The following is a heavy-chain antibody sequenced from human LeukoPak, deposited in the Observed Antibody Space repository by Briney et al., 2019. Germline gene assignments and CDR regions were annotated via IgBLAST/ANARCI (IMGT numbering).Heavy chain of an antibody. CDR3: VRDRVGGSLDY. Sequence: GGSLRLSCSPSGFTLSSYSMNWVRQAPGNGLEWVAFIDTTSRTMYYAGSVEGRFSISRDNAKNSLFLQMNSLRVEDTAVYYCVRDRVGGSLDYWGQGTLVTVSS. D-gene: IGHD1-26*01. V-gene: IGHV3-48*01. CDR2: IDTTSRTM. J-gene: IGHJ4*02. CDR1: GFTLSSYS.